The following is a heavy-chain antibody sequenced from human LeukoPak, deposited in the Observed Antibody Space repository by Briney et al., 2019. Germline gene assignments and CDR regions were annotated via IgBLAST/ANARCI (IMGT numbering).Heavy chain of an antibody. D-gene: IGHD2-15*01. CDR2: IYTSGST. V-gene: IGHV4-4*07. CDR3: ARTQVGCSGGSCYSGWFDP. CDR1: GGSISSYY. J-gene: IGHJ5*02. Sequence: SETLSLTCTVSGGSISSYYWSWIRQPAGKGLEWIGRIYTSGSTNYNPSLKSRVTMSVDTSKNQFSLKLSSVTAADTAVYYCARTQVGCSGGSCYSGWFDPWGQGTLVTVSS.